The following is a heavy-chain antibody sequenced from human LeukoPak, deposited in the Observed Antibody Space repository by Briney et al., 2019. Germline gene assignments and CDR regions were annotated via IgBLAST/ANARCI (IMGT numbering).Heavy chain of an antibody. J-gene: IGHJ5*02. CDR2: TYYRSTWYN. V-gene: IGHV6-1*01. CDR3: ARRLTQYDCFDP. Sequence: SQTLSLTCAISGDSVSSNSVTWHWIRQSPSRGLEWRGRTYYRSTWYNNYAVSVRGRITVNPDTSKNQYSLHLNTVTPEDTAVYYCARRLTQYDCFDPWGQGILVTVSS. D-gene: IGHD2-2*01. CDR1: GDSVSSNSVT.